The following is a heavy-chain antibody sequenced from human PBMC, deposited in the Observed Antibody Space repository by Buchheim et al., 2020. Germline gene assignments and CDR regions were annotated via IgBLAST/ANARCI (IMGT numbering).Heavy chain of an antibody. V-gene: IGHV4-34*01. CDR1: GGSFSGYY. CDR2: INHSGST. J-gene: IGHJ4*03. Sequence: QVQLQQWGAGLLKPSETLSLTCAVYGGSFSGYYWSWIRQPPGKGLEWIGEINHSGSTNYNPSLKSRVTISVDTSKNQFSLKLSSVTAADTAVYYCARGRNYLVKVPGDRGPTFDFWGQGIL. D-gene: IGHD2/OR15-2a*01. CDR3: ARGRNYLVKVPGDRGPTFDF.